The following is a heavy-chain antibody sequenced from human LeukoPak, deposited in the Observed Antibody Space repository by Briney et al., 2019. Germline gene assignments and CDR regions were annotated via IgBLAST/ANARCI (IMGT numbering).Heavy chain of an antibody. D-gene: IGHD2-15*01. V-gene: IGHV4-59*01. CDR3: ARESSGGSNNWFDP. CDR2: IYYSGST. J-gene: IGHJ5*02. CDR1: GGSISSYY. Sequence: SETLSLTCTVSGGSISSYYWSRIRQPPGKGLEWIGYIYYSGSTNYNPSLKSRVTISVDTSKNQFSLKLSSVTAADTAVYYCARESSGGSNNWFDPWGQGTLVTVSS.